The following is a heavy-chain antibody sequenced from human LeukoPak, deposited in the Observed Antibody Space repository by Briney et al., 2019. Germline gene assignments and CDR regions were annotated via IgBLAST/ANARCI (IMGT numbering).Heavy chain of an antibody. CDR1: GFTFTSSA. D-gene: IGHD4-17*01. CDR2: IVVGSGNT. Sequence: TSVKVSCKASGFTFTSSAVQWVRQARGQRLEWIGWIVVGSGNTNYAQKFQERVTITRDMSASTAYMELSSLRPEDTAVYYCAGTTTVTTFDYWGQGTLVTVSS. CDR3: AGTTTVTTFDY. J-gene: IGHJ4*02. V-gene: IGHV1-58*01.